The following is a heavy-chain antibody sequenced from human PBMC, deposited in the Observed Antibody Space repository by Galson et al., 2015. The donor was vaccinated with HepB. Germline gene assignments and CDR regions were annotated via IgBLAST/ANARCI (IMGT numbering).Heavy chain of an antibody. Sequence: SVKVSCKASGYTFTTYVMHWVRQAPGQRLEWMGWINADNGNTKYSQKFQGRVTITRDTSASTAYMELSSLRSEDTAVYYCVRDLAVGATTHYFDYWGQGTLVTVSS. CDR2: INADNGNT. CDR1: GYTFTTYV. CDR3: VRDLAVGATTHYFDY. V-gene: IGHV1-3*01. J-gene: IGHJ4*02. D-gene: IGHD1-26*01.